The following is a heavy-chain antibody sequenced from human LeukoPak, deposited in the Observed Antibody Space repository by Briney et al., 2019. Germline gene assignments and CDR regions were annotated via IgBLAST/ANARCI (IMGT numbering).Heavy chain of an antibody. J-gene: IGHJ5*02. Sequence: PSETLSLTCTVTGASISSYYWCWIRQTPGTGLEWIGDIYDRGSTTYNPSLKSRVSISVDTSRNQFSLNLRSVTAADTAVYYCAKIEVGRFDPWGQGTLVTVSS. D-gene: IGHD1-26*01. CDR2: IYDRGST. CDR3: AKIEVGRFDP. V-gene: IGHV4-59*01. CDR1: GASISSYY.